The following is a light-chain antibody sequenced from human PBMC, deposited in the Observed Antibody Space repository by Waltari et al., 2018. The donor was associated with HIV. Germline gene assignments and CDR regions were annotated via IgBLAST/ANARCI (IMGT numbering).Light chain of an antibody. Sequence: QSVLTQPPSVSAAPGQNVTISCSGSTSNIAKNSVAWYQQLPGTAPKLVIYDNNKRPSGIPDRFSGSKSGTSATLGISGLQTGDEADYYCEAWDNRLSGVLFGGGTKLTVL. J-gene: IGLJ3*02. CDR3: EAWDNRLSGVL. CDR1: TSNIAKNS. V-gene: IGLV1-51*01. CDR2: DNN.